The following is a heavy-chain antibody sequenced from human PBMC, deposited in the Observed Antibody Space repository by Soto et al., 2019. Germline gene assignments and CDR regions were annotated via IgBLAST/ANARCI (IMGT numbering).Heavy chain of an antibody. D-gene: IGHD6-6*01. J-gene: IGHJ6*02. V-gene: IGHV3-30-3*01. CDR3: AIDLWYIEYSNSLDV. CDR2: ISYDGSNK. Sequence: PGGSLRLSCAASGFTFSSYAMHWVRQAPGKGLEWVAVISYDGSNKYYADSVKGRFTISRDNSKNTLYLQMNSLRAEDTAVYYCAIDLWYIEYSNSLDVWGQGTRVTGSS. CDR1: GFTFSSYA.